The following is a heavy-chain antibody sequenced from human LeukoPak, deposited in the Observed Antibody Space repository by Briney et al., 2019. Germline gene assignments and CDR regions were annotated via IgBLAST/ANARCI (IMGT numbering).Heavy chain of an antibody. CDR2: INPSGGST. CDR3: ARDFVVVVAATGGGWFDP. V-gene: IGHV1-46*01. CDR1: GYTFTSYY. J-gene: IGHJ5*02. Sequence: GASVKVSCKASGYTFTSYYMHWVRQAPGQGLEWMGIINPSGGSTSYAQKFQGRVTMTRDMSTSTVYMELSSLRSEDTAVYYCARDFVVVVAATGGGWFDPWGQGTLVTVSS. D-gene: IGHD2-15*01.